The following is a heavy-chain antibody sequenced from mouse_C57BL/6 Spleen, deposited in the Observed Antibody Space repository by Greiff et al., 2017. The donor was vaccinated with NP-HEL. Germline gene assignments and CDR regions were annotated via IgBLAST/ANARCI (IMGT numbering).Heavy chain of an antibody. Sequence: EVQVVESGGGLVKPGGSLKLSCAASGFTFSSYAMSWVRQTPEKRLEWVATISDGGSYTYYPDNVKGRFTISRDNAKNNLYLQMSHLKSEDTAMYYCAREDDYYGSSYAMDYWGQGTSVTVSS. D-gene: IGHD1-1*01. CDR2: ISDGGSYT. V-gene: IGHV5-4*01. J-gene: IGHJ4*01. CDR1: GFTFSSYA. CDR3: AREDDYYGSSYAMDY.